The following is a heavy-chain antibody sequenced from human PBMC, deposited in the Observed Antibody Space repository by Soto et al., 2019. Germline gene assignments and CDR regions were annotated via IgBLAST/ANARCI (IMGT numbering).Heavy chain of an antibody. J-gene: IGHJ5*02. CDR1: GFTFSSYA. CDR2: ISYDGSNK. Sequence: QVQLVESGGGVVQPGRSLRLSCAASGFTFSSYAMHWVRQAPGKGLEWVAVISYDGSNKYYADSVKGRFTISRDNSKNTLYLQMNSLRAEETAVYYCARSEFDPWGQGTLVTVSS. V-gene: IGHV3-30-3*01. CDR3: ARSEFDP.